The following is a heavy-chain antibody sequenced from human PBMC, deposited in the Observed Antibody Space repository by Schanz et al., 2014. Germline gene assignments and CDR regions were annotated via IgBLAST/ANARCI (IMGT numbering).Heavy chain of an antibody. CDR3: ATIGVNDYWRFGLDL. V-gene: IGHV3-30*04. CDR1: GFKFSIYA. Sequence: QVQLVDSGGGVVQPGRSLRLSCAASGFKFSIYAMHWVRQAPGKGLEWVAVISYDGRSKDYADSVKGRFTISRDNSKNTVFLQMNSLRSADTAVYYCATIGVNDYWRFGLDLWGQGTTVTVSS. D-gene: IGHD3-16*01. J-gene: IGHJ6*02. CDR2: ISYDGRSK.